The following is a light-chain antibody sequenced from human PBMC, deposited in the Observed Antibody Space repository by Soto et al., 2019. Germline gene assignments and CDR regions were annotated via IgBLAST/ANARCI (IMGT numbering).Light chain of an antibody. Sequence: IVLTQFPTTLSVSPGERATLSCRASQSVSRYLAWYQQKPGQAPRLLIYDVSTRATGIPARFSGSGSGTDFTLTITSLEPEDFAVYSCQQRSDWPITFGQGTRLEIK. CDR3: QQRSDWPIT. CDR1: QSVSRY. CDR2: DVS. J-gene: IGKJ5*01. V-gene: IGKV3-11*01.